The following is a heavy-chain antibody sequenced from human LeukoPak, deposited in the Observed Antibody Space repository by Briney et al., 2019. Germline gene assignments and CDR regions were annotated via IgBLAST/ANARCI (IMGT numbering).Heavy chain of an antibody. J-gene: IGHJ3*01. V-gene: IGHV1-2*02. CDR1: GYSFTAQY. CDR3: AREFRSNYNDAFDL. Sequence: ASVKVSCKASGYSFTAQYIHWVRQAPGQGLEWMGWINPDSGGIHFAQKFQGRVTMTRDTSISTADMELSRLRFDDTAVYYCAREFRSNYNDAFDLWGQGTLVTVSS. CDR2: INPDSGGI. D-gene: IGHD3-10*01.